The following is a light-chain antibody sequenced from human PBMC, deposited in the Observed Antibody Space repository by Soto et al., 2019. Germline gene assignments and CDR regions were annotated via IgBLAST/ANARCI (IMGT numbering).Light chain of an antibody. CDR3: CSYAGSYTFDV. CDR2: DVS. Sequence: QSELTQPRSVSGSPGQSVTISCTGTSSDVGGYNYVSWYQQHPGKAPKLMIYDVSKRPSGVPDRFSGSKSGNTASLTTSGLQAEDEADYYCCSYAGSYTFDVFGTGTKLTVL. CDR1: SSDVGGYNY. V-gene: IGLV2-11*01. J-gene: IGLJ1*01.